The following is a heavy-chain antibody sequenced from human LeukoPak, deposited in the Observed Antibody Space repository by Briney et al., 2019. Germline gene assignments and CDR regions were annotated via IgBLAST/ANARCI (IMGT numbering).Heavy chain of an antibody. CDR1: GFTFSNAW. Sequence: GPLRLSCAASGFTFSNAWMTWVRQAPGKGLEWVGRIYRNADGGTKDYAAPVKGRFTISRDDSKNTLYLQMNSLKTEDTAVYHCTADSYCSTTTCYASSNYYYGLDAWGQGTSVTVSS. V-gene: IGHV3-15*05. CDR3: TADSYCSTTTCYASSNYYYGLDA. CDR2: IYRNADGGTK. J-gene: IGHJ6*02. D-gene: IGHD2-2*01.